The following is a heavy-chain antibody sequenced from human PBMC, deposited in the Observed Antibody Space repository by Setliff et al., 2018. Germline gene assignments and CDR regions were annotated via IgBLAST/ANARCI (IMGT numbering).Heavy chain of an antibody. CDR2: IFQSGIT. Sequence: SETLSLTCTVSGYSISSGHYWGWIRQSPGKGLEWIANIFQSGITFYNPSLKSRVTMSLDTSTNQFSLKLRSVTAADTAVYYCARLGGLLVATMPFDYWGQGIPVTVSS. D-gene: IGHD5-12*01. J-gene: IGHJ4*02. V-gene: IGHV4-38-2*02. CDR1: GYSISSGHY. CDR3: ARLGGLLVATMPFDY.